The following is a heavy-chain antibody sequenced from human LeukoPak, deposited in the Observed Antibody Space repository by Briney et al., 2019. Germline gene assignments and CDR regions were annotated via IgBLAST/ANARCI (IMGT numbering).Heavy chain of an antibody. J-gene: IGHJ4*02. CDR3: ASGNYYGSGSYDY. V-gene: IGHV3-30-3*01. CDR1: GFTFSSYA. CDR2: ISYDGSNK. Sequence: QSGGSLRLPCAASGFTFSSYAMHWVRQAPGKGLEWVAVISYDGSNKYYADSVKGRFTISRDNSKNTLYLQMNSLRAEDTAVYYCASGNYYGSGSYDYWGQGTLVTVSS. D-gene: IGHD3-10*01.